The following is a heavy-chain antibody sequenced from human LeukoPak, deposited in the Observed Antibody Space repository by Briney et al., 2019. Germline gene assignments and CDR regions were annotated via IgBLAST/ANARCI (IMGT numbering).Heavy chain of an antibody. CDR2: INGSGDAT. V-gene: IGHV3-23*01. Sequence: GGSLRLSCTACGFIFSHYTRAWVRQAPGKGLEWISSINGSGDATKYADSVMGRFTISRDNSRNTVSLQMNSLRAEDTAVYYCAKSDCGSVGCKLLNYWGQRTLVTASS. CDR3: AKSDCGSVGCKLLNY. J-gene: IGHJ4*02. CDR1: GFIFSHYT. D-gene: IGHD2-21*01.